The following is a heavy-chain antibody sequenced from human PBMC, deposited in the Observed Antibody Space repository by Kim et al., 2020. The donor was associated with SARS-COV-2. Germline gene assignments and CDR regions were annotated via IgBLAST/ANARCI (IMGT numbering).Heavy chain of an antibody. D-gene: IGHD1-1*01. J-gene: IGHJ4*02. CDR1: GCTFGDFW. Sequence: GGSLRLSCAASGCTFGDFWMNWVRLAPGKELEFVASIKPDGSENFYADSVKGRFTIARDNGKNSLYLQMNSLRADDTAVYHCARGGSWTFDCWGRGTLVT. CDR3: ARGGSWTFDC. V-gene: IGHV3-7*01. CDR2: IKPDGSEN.